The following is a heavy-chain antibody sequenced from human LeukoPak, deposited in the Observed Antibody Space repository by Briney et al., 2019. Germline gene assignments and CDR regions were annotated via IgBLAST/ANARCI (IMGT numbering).Heavy chain of an antibody. CDR3: ARGDFWSGYYTGPCDY. CDR2: IYYSGST. CDR1: GGSISSYY. V-gene: IGHV4-59*01. Sequence: SETLSLTCTVSGGSISSYYWSWIRQPPGKGLEWIGYIYYSGSTNYNPSLKSRVTISVDTSKNQFSLKLSSVTAADTAVYYRARGDFWSGYYTGPCDYWGQGTLVTVSS. D-gene: IGHD3-3*01. J-gene: IGHJ4*02.